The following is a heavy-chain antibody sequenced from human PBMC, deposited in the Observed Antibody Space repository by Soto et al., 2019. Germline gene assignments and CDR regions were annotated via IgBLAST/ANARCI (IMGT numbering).Heavy chain of an antibody. CDR2: FYYGGGT. CDR1: GGSINNYY. D-gene: IGHD5-18*01. CDR3: ARWIQLWSPIGRHYRYGDV. Sequence: SETLSLTCTVSGGSINNYYWSWIRQPPGKGLEWIGYFYYGGGTNNSPSLKSRATISGDTSKNQFSLKLTSVTAADTAVYYCARWIQLWSPIGRHYRYGDVWGQGTTVTVSS. V-gene: IGHV4-59*08. J-gene: IGHJ6*02.